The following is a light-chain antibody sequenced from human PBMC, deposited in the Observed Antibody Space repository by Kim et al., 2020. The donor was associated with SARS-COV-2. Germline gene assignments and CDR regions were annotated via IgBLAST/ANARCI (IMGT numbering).Light chain of an antibody. J-gene: IGLJ3*02. CDR3: AAWDDGLSGRM. Sequence: GQGVTISCSGSWSNVGGNYVYWYQQLPRAAPRLLFYRNDQRSSGVPERFSASKSGSSASLAISGLRSEDEADYYCAAWDDGLSGRMFGGGTQLTVL. CDR2: RND. CDR1: WSNVGGNY. V-gene: IGLV1-47*01.